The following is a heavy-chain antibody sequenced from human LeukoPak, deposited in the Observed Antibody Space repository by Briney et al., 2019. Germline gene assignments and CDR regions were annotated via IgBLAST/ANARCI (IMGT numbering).Heavy chain of an antibody. CDR2: VSYSGST. J-gene: IGHJ4*01. CDR3: ARERGYYDSSGYGSYSDY. CDR1: GGSISGYY. V-gene: IGHV4-59*12. Sequence: SETLSLTCAVSGGSISGYYWSWVRQPPGKGLEWIGYVSYSGSTDYNPSLKSRLTISVDTSRNQFSLRLSSVTAADTAVYYCARERGYYDSSGYGSYSDYWGHGTLVTVSS. D-gene: IGHD3-22*01.